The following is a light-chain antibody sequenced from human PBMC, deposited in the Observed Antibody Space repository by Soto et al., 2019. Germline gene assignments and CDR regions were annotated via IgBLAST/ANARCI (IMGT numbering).Light chain of an antibody. CDR3: CSYAGSRTFV. V-gene: IGLV2-23*03. CDR1: SSDVGSYNV. Sequence: QSVLTQPASVSGSPGQSVTISCTGTSSDVGSYNVVSWYQQHPGKAPKVMIYEGSKRPSGVSNRFSGSKSGNTASLTISGLQAEDEADYYCCSYAGSRTFVFGGGTKLTVL. CDR2: EGS. J-gene: IGLJ2*01.